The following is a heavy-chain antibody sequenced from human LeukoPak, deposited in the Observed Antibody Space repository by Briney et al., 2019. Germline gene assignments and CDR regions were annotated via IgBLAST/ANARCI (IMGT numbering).Heavy chain of an antibody. CDR2: INWNGGST. D-gene: IGHD3-3*01. CDR3: ARDSKRYYDFWSGYGGTAEEYYFDY. J-gene: IGHJ4*02. V-gene: IGHV3-20*04. CDR1: GFTFDDYG. Sequence: PVGSLRLSCAASGFTFDDYGMSWVRQAPGKGLEWVSGINWNGGSTGYADSVKGRFTISRDNAKNSLYLQMNSLRAEDTALYYCARDSKRYYDFWSGYGGTAEEYYFDYWGQGTLVTVSS.